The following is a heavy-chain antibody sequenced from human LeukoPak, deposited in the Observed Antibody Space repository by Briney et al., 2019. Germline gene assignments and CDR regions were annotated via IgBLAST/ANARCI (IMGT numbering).Heavy chain of an antibody. CDR1: GFTFNSFA. Sequence: GGSLRLSCAASGFTFNSFAMSWVCQGPGKGLEWVSAISGSGGSTYYADAVKGRFTISRDNSKNTLYLQMNSLRAEDTAVYYCAKGYSTNAFDIWGQGTMVTVSS. CDR2: ISGSGGST. CDR3: AKGYSTNAFDI. V-gene: IGHV3-23*01. D-gene: IGHD5-12*01. J-gene: IGHJ3*02.